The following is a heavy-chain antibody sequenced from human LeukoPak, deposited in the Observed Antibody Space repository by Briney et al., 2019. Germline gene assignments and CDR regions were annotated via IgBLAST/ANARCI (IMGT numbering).Heavy chain of an antibody. CDR2: IDYRGRT. CDR3: ARGVRDGYKTFDY. J-gene: IGHJ4*02. V-gene: IGHV4-31*03. D-gene: IGHD5-24*01. Sequence: TSETLSLTCTVSGGSVNNAAYYWSWIRQHPGKGLEWIGHIDYRGRTNYNPSLKSRVTISVDTSENQFSLRLSSVTAADTAVYYCARGVRDGYKTFDYWGQGTLVTVSS. CDR1: GGSVNNAAYY.